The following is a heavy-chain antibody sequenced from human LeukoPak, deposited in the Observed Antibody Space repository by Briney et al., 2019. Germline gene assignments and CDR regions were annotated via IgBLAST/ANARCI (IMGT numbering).Heavy chain of an antibody. D-gene: IGHD6-13*01. CDR1: GGSISSYY. CDR3: ARASSSSSWYGGYYYYYMDV. V-gene: IGHV4-39*07. CDR2: MYYSGST. J-gene: IGHJ6*03. Sequence: SETLSLTCTVSGGSISSYYWGWIRQPPGKGLEWIGSMYYSGSTYYNPSLKSRVTISINTSKNQFSLKLSSVTAADTAVYYCARASSSSSWYGGYYYYYMDVWGKGTTVTVSS.